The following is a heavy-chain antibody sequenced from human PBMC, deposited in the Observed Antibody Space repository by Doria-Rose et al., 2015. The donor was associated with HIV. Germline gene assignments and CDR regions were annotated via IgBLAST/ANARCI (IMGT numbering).Heavy chain of an antibody. D-gene: IGHD6-13*01. J-gene: IGHJ4*02. Sequence: QITLKESGPVLVKPTETLTLTCTVSGVSLSSPGMGVSWIRQPPGKALEWLAYSYWDDESSYKTALKSILTISRGTSKSQVVLTMTDMDPVDTATYYCARIKSSRWYHKYYFDFWGQGTLVIVSA. CDR3: ARIKSSRWYHKYYFDF. CDR2: SYWDDES. CDR1: GVSLSSPGMG. V-gene: IGHV2-26*01.